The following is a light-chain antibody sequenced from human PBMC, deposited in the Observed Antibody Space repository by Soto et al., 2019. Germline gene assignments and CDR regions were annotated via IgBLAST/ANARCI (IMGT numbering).Light chain of an antibody. Sequence: EIVLTQSPGTLSLSPGERATLSCRASQYMTRTYIAWYQQKPGQAPRLLIYAASNRDTGIPDKFSGSGSGTDYSLTITRLEPEDSAVYYCHQYDKAPQTFGQGTKVEIK. J-gene: IGKJ2*01. CDR3: HQYDKAPQT. CDR1: QYMTRTY. CDR2: AAS. V-gene: IGKV3-20*01.